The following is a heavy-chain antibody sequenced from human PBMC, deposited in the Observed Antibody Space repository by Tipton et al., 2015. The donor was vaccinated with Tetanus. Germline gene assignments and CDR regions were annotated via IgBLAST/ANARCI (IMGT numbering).Heavy chain of an antibody. CDR2: ISSSGSTI. Sequence: SLRLSCAASGFTFSDYYMSWIRQAPGKGLEWVSYISSSGSTIYYADSVKGRFTISRDNAKNSLYLQMNSLRAEDTAVYYCARERACYGPSRALDIWGQGTMVTVSS. V-gene: IGHV3-11*01. D-gene: IGHD5-18*01. CDR1: GFTFSDYY. CDR3: ARERACYGPSRALDI. J-gene: IGHJ3*02.